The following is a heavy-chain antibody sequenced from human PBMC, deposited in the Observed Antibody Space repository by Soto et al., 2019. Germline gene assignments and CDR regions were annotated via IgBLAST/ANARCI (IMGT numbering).Heavy chain of an antibody. CDR3: ARSITGTTPWFDP. CDR2: IYHSGST. D-gene: IGHD1-7*01. J-gene: IGHJ5*02. V-gene: IGHV4-30-2*01. CDR1: GGSISSGGYS. Sequence: PSETLSLTCAVSGGSISSGGYSWSWIRQPPGKGLEWIGYIYHSGSTYYNPSLKSRVTISVDRSKNQFSLKLSSVTAADTAVYYCARSITGTTPWFDPWGQGTLVTVSS.